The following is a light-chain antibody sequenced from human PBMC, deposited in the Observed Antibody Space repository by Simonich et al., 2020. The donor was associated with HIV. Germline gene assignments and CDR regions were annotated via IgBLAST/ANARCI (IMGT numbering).Light chain of an antibody. J-gene: IGKJ4*01. CDR1: QSVSSN. Sequence: EIVMTQSPATLSVSPGERATLSCKASQSVSSNLAWYQQKPGQPPRPLIYVASTRATDIPARFSGSGSGTEFTLTISSLQSEDFAVDYCQQYNDLPLLAFGGGTKVEIK. V-gene: IGKV3-15*01. CDR2: VAS. CDR3: QQYNDLPLLA.